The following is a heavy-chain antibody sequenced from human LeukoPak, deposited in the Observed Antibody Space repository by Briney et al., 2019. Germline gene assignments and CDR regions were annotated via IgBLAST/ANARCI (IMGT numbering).Heavy chain of an antibody. CDR3: ARTRASLAF. CDR2: VYKDGSEK. CDR1: GFSLSDFY. D-gene: IGHD3-10*01. V-gene: IGHV3-7*03. Sequence: TGGSLRLSCAASGFSLSDFYMSWVRQAPGKGLEWVASVYKDGSEKNYADSVKGRFTISRDNTQNSLYLQMNSLRADDTAVYYCARTRASLAFWGQGTLVTVSS. J-gene: IGHJ4*02.